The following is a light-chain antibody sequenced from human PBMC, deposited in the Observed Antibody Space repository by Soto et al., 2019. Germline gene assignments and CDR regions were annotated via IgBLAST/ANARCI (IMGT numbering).Light chain of an antibody. CDR1: QSVGGNF. CDR2: GAS. V-gene: IGKV3-20*01. J-gene: IGKJ2*01. Sequence: EIVLTQSPGTLSLSPGERATLSCRASQSVGGNFLAWYQHKPGRALRLLIFGASNRAGGIPDRFSGSGSGTDFTLTISSLEPEDFAVYYCQQYGSSPYTFGQGTKLEIE. CDR3: QQYGSSPYT.